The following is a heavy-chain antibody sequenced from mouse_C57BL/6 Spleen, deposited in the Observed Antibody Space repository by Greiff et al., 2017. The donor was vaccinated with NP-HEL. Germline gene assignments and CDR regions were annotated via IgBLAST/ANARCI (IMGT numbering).Heavy chain of an antibody. Sequence: DVMLVESGGGLVKPGGSLKLSCAASGFTFSSYTMSWVRQTPEKRLEWVATISGGGGNTYYPDSVKGRFTISRDNAKNTLYLQMSSLRSEDTALYYCARFTTVPHYAMDYWGQGTSVTVSS. CDR1: GFTFSSYT. CDR3: ARFTTVPHYAMDY. D-gene: IGHD1-1*01. CDR2: ISGGGGNT. V-gene: IGHV5-9*01. J-gene: IGHJ4*01.